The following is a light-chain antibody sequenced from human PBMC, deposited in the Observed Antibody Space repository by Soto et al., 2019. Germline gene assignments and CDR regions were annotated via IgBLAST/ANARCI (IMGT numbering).Light chain of an antibody. Sequence: DIQMTQSPPTLSASVGDRVTITCRASQSIRHYLAWYQQMPGKAPKLLIYGASTLQSGVPSRFSGSGSGTEFTLTISSLQPDDFETYFCQHHNSYSQTFCQGTKVEIK. J-gene: IGKJ1*01. V-gene: IGKV1-5*01. CDR2: GAS. CDR3: QHHNSYSQT. CDR1: QSIRHY.